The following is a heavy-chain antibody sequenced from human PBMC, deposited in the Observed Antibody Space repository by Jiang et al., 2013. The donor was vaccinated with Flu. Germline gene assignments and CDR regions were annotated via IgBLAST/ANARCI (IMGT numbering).Heavy chain of an antibody. D-gene: IGHD6-19*01. CDR3: ARVLSGWAFET. V-gene: IGHV2-70*04. CDR2: IDGDDDK. CDR1: GFSLNAREMG. J-gene: IGHJ3*02. Sequence: KPTQTLTLTCTFSGFSLNAREMGVGWIRQPPGKALEWLARIDGDDDKFYNTSLMTRLTISKDTSKNQVVLTMTNMGPVDTAMYYCARVLSGWAFETWGQGTMLTVSS.